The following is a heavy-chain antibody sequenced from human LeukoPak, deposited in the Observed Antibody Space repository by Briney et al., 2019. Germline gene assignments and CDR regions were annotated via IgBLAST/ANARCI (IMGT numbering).Heavy chain of an antibody. V-gene: IGHV3-66*02. Sequence: GGSLRLSCAASGFTVSSNYMSWVRQAPGKGLEWVSVIYSGGSTYYADSVKGRFIISRDNSKNTLYLQMNSLRAEDTAVYYCARGANYDILTGYMYYFDYWGQGTLVTVSS. CDR2: IYSGGST. D-gene: IGHD3-9*01. CDR3: ARGANYDILTGYMYYFDY. J-gene: IGHJ4*02. CDR1: GFTVSSNY.